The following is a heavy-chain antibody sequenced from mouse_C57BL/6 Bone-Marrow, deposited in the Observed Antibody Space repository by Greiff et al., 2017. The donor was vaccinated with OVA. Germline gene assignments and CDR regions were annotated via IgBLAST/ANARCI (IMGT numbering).Heavy chain of an antibody. CDR1: GYTFTDYE. CDR2: IDPETGGT. V-gene: IGHV1-15*01. CDR3: TRYDYDGREGY. J-gene: IGHJ2*01. Sequence: QVQLQQSGAELVRPGASVTLSCKASGYTFTDYEMHWVKQTPVHGLEWIGAIDPETGGTAYNQKFKGKAILTADKSSSTAYMGLRSLTSEDSAVYYCTRYDYDGREGYGGQGTTLTVSS. D-gene: IGHD2-4*01.